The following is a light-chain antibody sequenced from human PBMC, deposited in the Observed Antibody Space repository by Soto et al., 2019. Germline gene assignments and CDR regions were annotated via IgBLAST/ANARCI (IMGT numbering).Light chain of an antibody. Sequence: QSALTQPASVSGSPGQSITISCTGTSSDVGGYNYVSWYQQHPGKAPKLMIYDVSNRPSGVSDRFSGSKSGNTDSLTISGLQAEDEADYYCSSYISSSTSVVFGGGTKVTVL. CDR1: SSDVGGYNY. J-gene: IGLJ2*01. CDR3: SSYISSSTSVV. V-gene: IGLV2-14*01. CDR2: DVS.